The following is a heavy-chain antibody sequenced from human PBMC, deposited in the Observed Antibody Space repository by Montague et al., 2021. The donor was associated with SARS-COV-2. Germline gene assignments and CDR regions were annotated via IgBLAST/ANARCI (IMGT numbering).Heavy chain of an antibody. V-gene: IGHV4-4*07. Sequence: SETLSLTCTVSGGSISSYYWSWIRQPAGKGLEWIGRIYTSGSTNYNPSLKSRVTMSVDTSKNQFSMKLSSVTAADTAVYYCAREGGITILGVVIGSLYYYCMDVWGKGTTVTVSS. J-gene: IGHJ6*03. CDR1: GGSISSYY. D-gene: IGHD3-3*01. CDR2: IYTSGST. CDR3: AREGGITILGVVIGSLYYYCMDV.